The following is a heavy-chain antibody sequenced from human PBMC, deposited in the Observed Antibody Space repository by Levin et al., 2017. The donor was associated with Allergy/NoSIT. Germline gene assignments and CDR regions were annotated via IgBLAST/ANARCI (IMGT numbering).Heavy chain of an antibody. D-gene: IGHD1-26*01. Sequence: GASVKVSCKASGYTFTGYYMHWVRQAPGQGLEWMGWINPNSGGTNYAQKFQGRVTMTRDTSISTAYMELSRLRSDDTAVYYCASLVGATTTSVELFYWGQGTLVTVSS. J-gene: IGHJ4*02. V-gene: IGHV1-2*02. CDR3: ASLVGATTTSVELFY. CDR2: INPNSGGT. CDR1: GYTFTGYY.